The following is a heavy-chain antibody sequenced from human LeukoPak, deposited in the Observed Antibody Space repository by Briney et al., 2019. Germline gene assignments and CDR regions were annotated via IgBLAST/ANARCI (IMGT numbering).Heavy chain of an antibody. CDR3: ASGSGYYYTGIDY. J-gene: IGHJ4*02. D-gene: IGHD3-22*01. CDR1: GGSISSYY. V-gene: IGHV4-34*01. CDR2: INHSGST. Sequence: KPSETLSLTCTVSGGSISSYYWSWIRQPPGKGLEWIGEINHSGSTNYNPSLKSRVTISVDTSKNQFSLKLSSVTAADTAVYYCASGSGYYYTGIDYWGQGTLVTVSS.